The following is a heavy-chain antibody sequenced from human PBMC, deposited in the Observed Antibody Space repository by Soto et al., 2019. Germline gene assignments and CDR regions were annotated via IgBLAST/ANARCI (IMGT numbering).Heavy chain of an antibody. CDR3: ARDSVYRSSSSLFDY. Sequence: GGSLRLSCAASGFTFSSYWMSWVRQAPGKGLEWVANIKQDGSGKYYVDSVKGRFTISRDNAKNSLYLQMNSLRAEDTAVYYCARDSVYRSSSSLFDYWGQGTLVTVSS. CDR2: IKQDGSGK. V-gene: IGHV3-7*03. J-gene: IGHJ4*02. CDR1: GFTFSSYW. D-gene: IGHD6-6*01.